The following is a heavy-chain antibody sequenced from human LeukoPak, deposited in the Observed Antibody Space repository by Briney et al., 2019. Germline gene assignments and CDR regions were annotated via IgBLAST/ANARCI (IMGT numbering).Heavy chain of an antibody. Sequence: QSGGSLRLSCAASGLAFSAYKMHWVRQAPRKGLVWVSRISTDGYTTDYADFVQGRFTASRDNTKNTWSLEMNSLRAEDTAVYYCARGFYYYDSSGYVYYFDYWGQGTLVTVSS. D-gene: IGHD3-22*01. CDR2: ISTDGYTT. J-gene: IGHJ4*02. CDR3: ARGFYYYDSSGYVYYFDY. CDR1: GLAFSAYK. V-gene: IGHV3-74*01.